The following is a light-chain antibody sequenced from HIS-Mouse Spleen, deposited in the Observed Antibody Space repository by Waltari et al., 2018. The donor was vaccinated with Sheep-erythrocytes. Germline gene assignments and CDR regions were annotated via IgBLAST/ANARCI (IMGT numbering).Light chain of an antibody. CDR1: PMNGGVYDL. Sequence: QSALTQPAPVSGSPGHPITSSCNSTPMNGGVYDLLPWYQQHPGNAPKLMMYEGSKRPSGISNRFSGSKSGNTASLTISGLQAEDEADYYCCSYAGSSTPWVFGGGTKLTVL. V-gene: IGLV2-23*01. CDR2: EGS. J-gene: IGLJ3*02. CDR3: CSYAGSSTPWV.